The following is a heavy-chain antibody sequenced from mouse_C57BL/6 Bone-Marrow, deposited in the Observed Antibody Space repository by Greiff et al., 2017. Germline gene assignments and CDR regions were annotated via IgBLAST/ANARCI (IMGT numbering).Heavy chain of an antibody. CDR1: GYAFSSYW. D-gene: IGHD3-2*02. V-gene: IGHV1-80*01. J-gene: IGHJ3*01. CDR3: ARDEAQAPFAY. CDR2: IYPGDGDT. Sequence: VKLMESGAELVKPGASVKISCKASGYAFSSYWMNWVKQRPGKGLEWIGQIYPGDGDTNYNGKFKGKATLTADKSSSTAYMQLSSLTSADSAVYFCARDEAQAPFAYWGQGTLVTVSA.